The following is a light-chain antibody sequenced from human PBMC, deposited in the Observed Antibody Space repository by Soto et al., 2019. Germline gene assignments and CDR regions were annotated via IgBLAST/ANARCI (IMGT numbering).Light chain of an antibody. CDR2: RNN. J-gene: IGLJ2*01. CDR3: AAWDDSLSSAV. V-gene: IGLV1-47*01. CDR1: SSNIESNY. Sequence: QSVLTQPPSASGTPGQRVTISCSGSSSNIESNYVYWYQQLPGAAPKLLIYRNNQRPSGIPDRFSGSKSGTSASLAISGLRSEDEADYYCAAWDDSLSSAVFGAGTKLTVL.